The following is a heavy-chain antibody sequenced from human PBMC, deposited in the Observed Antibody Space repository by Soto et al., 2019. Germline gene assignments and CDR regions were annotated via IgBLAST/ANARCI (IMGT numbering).Heavy chain of an antibody. Sequence: QVQLQGSGPGLVKPSETLSLTCTVSGGSISSYYWSWIRQPPGKGLEWIGYIYYSGSTNYNPSLKSRVTISVDTSKNQFSLKLSSVTAADTAVYYCARVQGYCSGGSCYSWDFDYLGQGTLVTVSS. V-gene: IGHV4-59*01. CDR2: IYYSGST. J-gene: IGHJ4*02. D-gene: IGHD2-15*01. CDR3: ARVQGYCSGGSCYSWDFDY. CDR1: GGSISSYY.